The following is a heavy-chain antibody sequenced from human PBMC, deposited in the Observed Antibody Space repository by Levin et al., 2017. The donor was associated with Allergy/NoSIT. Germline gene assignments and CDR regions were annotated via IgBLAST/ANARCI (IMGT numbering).Heavy chain of an antibody. CDR1: GGSISSSSYY. CDR2: IYYSGST. V-gene: IGHV4-39*01. CDR3: ARHRPMTRPGTYAFDI. Sequence: GSLRLSCTVSGGSISSSSYYWGWIRQPPGKGLEWIGSIYYSGSTYYNPSLKSRVTISVDTSKNQFSLKLSSVTAADTAVYYCARHRPMTRPGTYAFDIWGQGTMVTVSS. J-gene: IGHJ3*02.